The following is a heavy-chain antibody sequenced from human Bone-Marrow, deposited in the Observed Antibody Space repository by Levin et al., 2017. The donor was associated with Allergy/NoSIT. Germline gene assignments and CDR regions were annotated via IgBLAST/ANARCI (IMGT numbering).Heavy chain of an antibody. CDR1: GASIPSGDHY. V-gene: IGHV4-30-4*01. CDR3: ASLSYYYGAGTHPDEDY. D-gene: IGHD3-10*01. Sequence: RSPTLSLPCSVSGASIPSGDHYWRWIRQSPGKGLEWIGYIYYSGSTYYNPSLMTRITISLDPSKNHFSLKLRSVTVADTAVYYCASLSYYYGAGTHPDEDYWGQGALVIVSS. J-gene: IGHJ4*02. CDR2: IYYSGST.